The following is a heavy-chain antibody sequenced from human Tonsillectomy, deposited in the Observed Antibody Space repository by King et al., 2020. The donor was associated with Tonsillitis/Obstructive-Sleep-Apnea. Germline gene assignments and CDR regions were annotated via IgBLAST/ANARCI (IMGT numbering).Heavy chain of an antibody. V-gene: IGHV3-11*01. CDR1: GFSLSDHY. J-gene: IGHJ3*02. CDR2: ISSSATNK. D-gene: IGHD2-15*01. CDR3: ARDAGIRDIIMMPAARGTFDI. Sequence: VQLVESGGGLVKPGGSLRLSCEASGFSLSDHYMTWIRQAPGKGLEWVSYISSSATNKYYADSVKGRFTISRDTARNSVYLQMNTLRADDTAVYYCARDAGIRDIIMMPAARGTFDIWGQGTLVTVSS.